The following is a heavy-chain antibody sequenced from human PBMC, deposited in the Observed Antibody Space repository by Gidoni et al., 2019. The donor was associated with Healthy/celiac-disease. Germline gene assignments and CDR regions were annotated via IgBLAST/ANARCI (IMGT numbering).Heavy chain of an antibody. CDR3: ASSGYYYYYYMDV. Sequence: EVQLLESGGGLVQPGGALRLSCGASGFNFSSYAMSWVRQAPGKGLEWVSAISGSGGSTYYADSVKGRFTISRDNSKNTLYLQMNSLRAEDTAVYYCASSGYYYYYYMDVWGKGTTVTVSS. CDR2: ISGSGGST. CDR1: GFNFSSYA. V-gene: IGHV3-23*01. D-gene: IGHD6-19*01. J-gene: IGHJ6*03.